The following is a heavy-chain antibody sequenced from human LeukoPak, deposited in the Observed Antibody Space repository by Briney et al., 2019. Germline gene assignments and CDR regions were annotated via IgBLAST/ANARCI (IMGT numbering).Heavy chain of an antibody. CDR1: GFTFSSYW. Sequence: GGSLRLSCAASGFTFSSYWMHWVRQVPGKGLVWVARINPGGSSITYADSVKGRFTISRDTAKNTLYLQMDSLRAEDTGVYYCARSNQADDYWGQGTLVTVSS. CDR2: INPGGSSI. D-gene: IGHD1-14*01. J-gene: IGHJ4*02. V-gene: IGHV3-74*01. CDR3: ARSNQADDY.